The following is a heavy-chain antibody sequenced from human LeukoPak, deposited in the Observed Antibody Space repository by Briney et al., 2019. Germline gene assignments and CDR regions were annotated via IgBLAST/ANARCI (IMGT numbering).Heavy chain of an antibody. CDR3: ALRGSSGYYYFRWFDP. CDR1: GGSISSSSYY. V-gene: IGHV4-39*07. D-gene: IGHD3-22*01. J-gene: IGHJ5*02. CDR2: IYYSGST. Sequence: SETLSLTCTVSGGSISSSSYYWGWIRQSPGKGLEWIGSIYYSGSTYYNPSLKSRVTISVDTSKNQFSLELSSVTAADTAVYYCALRGSSGYYYFRWFDPWGQGTLVTVSS.